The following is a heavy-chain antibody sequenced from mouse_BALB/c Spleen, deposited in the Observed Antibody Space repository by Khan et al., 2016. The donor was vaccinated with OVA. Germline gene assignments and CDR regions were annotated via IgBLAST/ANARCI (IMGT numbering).Heavy chain of an antibody. Sequence: QVQLKESGAELAKSGASVKMSCKASGYTFTTYWMHWVKQRPGQGLEWIGYINPTSGYTDYNDKFKDRATLSADKSSSTAYMQLNSLTSEDSAVYYCTRDRIDYWGQGTTLTVSS. J-gene: IGHJ2*01. V-gene: IGHV1-7*01. CDR3: TRDRIDY. CDR1: GYTFTTYW. CDR2: INPTSGYT.